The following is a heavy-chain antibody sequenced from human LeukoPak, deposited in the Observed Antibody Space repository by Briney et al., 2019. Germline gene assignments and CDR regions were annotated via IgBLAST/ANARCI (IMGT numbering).Heavy chain of an antibody. D-gene: IGHD3-16*01. J-gene: IGHJ4*02. Sequence: GESLKISCKVSGYSFTSQWIGWVRQMPGKGLEWMGIIYPGDSDTRYSPTFRGQVTMSADKSITTAYLQWDNLRASDSAIYYCARDKSDSQGVLDFWGQGTLVTVSS. CDR2: IYPGDSDT. V-gene: IGHV5-51*01. CDR3: ARDKSDSQGVLDF. CDR1: GYSFTSQW.